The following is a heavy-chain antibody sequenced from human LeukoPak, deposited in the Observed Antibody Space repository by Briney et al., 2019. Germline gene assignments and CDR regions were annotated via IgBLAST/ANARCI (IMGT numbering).Heavy chain of an antibody. CDR2: ISSSSSYI. D-gene: IGHD5-18*01. V-gene: IGHV3-21*01. CDR1: GFTFISYS. CDR3: ARYGGYSYGWYFDY. J-gene: IGHJ4*02. Sequence: GGSLRLSCAASGFTFISYSMNWVRQAPGKGLEWVSSISSSSSYIYYADSVKGRFTISRDHAKNSLYLQTNRLRAEDTAVYYCARYGGYSYGWYFDYWGQGTLVTVSS.